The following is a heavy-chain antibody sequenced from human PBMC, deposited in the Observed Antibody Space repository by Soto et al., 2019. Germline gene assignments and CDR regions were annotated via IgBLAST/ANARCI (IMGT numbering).Heavy chain of an antibody. J-gene: IGHJ3*02. Sequence: GGSLRLSCAASGFTFSNFALNWVRQAPGKGLEWVSGISGRGGTTYYADSVQGRFTISRDNSKNTLYLQMNSLRAEDTALYYCAKRDTTSPRGAFDIWGQGTMVTVSS. CDR2: ISGRGGTT. CDR1: GFTFSNFA. V-gene: IGHV3-23*01. D-gene: IGHD2-2*01. CDR3: AKRDTTSPRGAFDI.